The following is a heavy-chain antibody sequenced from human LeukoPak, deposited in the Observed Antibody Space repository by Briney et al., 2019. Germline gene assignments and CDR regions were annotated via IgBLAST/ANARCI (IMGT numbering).Heavy chain of an antibody. CDR1: PYYFINFW. Sequence: GESLKISCKDSPYYFINFWIGWVRQMPGKGLEWMWIIYPGDSDTRYSPSFQGQVTISADKSISTAYLQWSSLKASDTAMYYCARQPPGNRNTHNWFDPWGQGTLVTVSS. D-gene: IGHD1-1*01. J-gene: IGHJ5*02. V-gene: IGHV5-51*01. CDR3: ARQPPGNRNTHNWFDP. CDR2: IYPGDSDT.